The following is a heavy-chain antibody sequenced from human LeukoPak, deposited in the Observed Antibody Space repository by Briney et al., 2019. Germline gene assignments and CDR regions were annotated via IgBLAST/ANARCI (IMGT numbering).Heavy chain of an antibody. V-gene: IGHV4-59*12. D-gene: IGHD6-19*01. J-gene: IGHJ3*02. Sequence: SETLSLTCTVSGGSISSYYWSWIRQPPGKGLEWIGYIYYSGSTNYNPSLKSRVTISVDTSKNQFSLQLNSVTPEDTAVYYCARDSGWFRVDAFDIWGQGTMVTVSS. CDR2: IYYSGST. CDR1: GGSISSYY. CDR3: ARDSGWFRVDAFDI.